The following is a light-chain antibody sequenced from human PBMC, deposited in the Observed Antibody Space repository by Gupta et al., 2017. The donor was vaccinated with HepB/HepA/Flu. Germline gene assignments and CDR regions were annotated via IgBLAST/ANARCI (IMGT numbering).Light chain of an antibody. CDR1: QSVSHY. Sequence: EIVLTQSPAPLSLSPGERATLSCRASQSVSHYLAWYQQRPGQAPRLLIYDSSKGATGVPARFSGSGSGTDFTLTISGLEPEDSAVYFCQQRGDWPLTFGGGTKVEIK. J-gene: IGKJ4*01. V-gene: IGKV3-11*01. CDR2: DSS. CDR3: QQRGDWPLT.